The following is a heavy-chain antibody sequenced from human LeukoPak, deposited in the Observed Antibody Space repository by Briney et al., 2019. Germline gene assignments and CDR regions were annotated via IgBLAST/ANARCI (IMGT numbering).Heavy chain of an antibody. D-gene: IGHD2-15*01. CDR1: GYTFTSYG. CDR3: ARDYCSGGSCYSGHYYYYGMDV. V-gene: IGHV1-18*01. CDR2: ISAYNGNT. Sequence: ASVKVSCKASGYTFTSYGISWLRQAPGQGLEWMGWISAYNGNTNYAQKLQGRVTMTTDTSTSTAYMELRSLRSDDTAVYYCARDYCSGGSCYSGHYYYYGMDVWGQGTTVTVSS. J-gene: IGHJ6*02.